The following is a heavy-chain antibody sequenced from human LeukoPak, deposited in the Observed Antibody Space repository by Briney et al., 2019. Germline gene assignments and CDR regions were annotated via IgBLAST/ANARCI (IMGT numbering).Heavy chain of an antibody. D-gene: IGHD6-19*01. CDR1: GFTFSSYE. V-gene: IGHV3-48*03. Sequence: GGSLRLSCAASGFTFSSYEMNWVRQAPGKGLEWVSYISSGGSTIYYADSVKGRFTISRDNAKNSLYLQMNSLKTEDTAVYYCTTEVGAVAGTIRWLDYWGQGTLVTVSS. J-gene: IGHJ4*02. CDR2: ISSGGSTI. CDR3: TTEVGAVAGTIRWLDY.